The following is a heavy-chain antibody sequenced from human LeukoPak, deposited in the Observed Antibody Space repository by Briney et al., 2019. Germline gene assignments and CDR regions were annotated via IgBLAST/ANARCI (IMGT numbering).Heavy chain of an antibody. V-gene: IGHV3-48*02. D-gene: IGHD2/OR15-2a*01. CDR2: VSSTSSPI. CDR1: GFTFNSYS. Sequence: GGSLRLSCAASGFTFNSYSMNWVRQAPGKGLEWVSYVSSTSSPIYYADSVKGRFTISRDNARNSLHLQMNSLRDEDTAVYYCARDGSNSGPDFDYWGQGIRVTVSS. CDR3: ARDGSNSGPDFDY. J-gene: IGHJ4*02.